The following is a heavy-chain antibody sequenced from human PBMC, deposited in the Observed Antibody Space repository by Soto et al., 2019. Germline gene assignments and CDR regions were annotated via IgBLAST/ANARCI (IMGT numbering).Heavy chain of an antibody. CDR2: INHIGIT. Sequence: QVQVQQWGAGLVKPSETLSLTCAVHGGSFSGFYWSWIRQPPGKGLEYIGEINHIGITNYNPSLKDSVTHSGSPSENPPSLKLNSVTAADTAVYYCTRGYAVNWHTPHYWGQGTLVTVSS. CDR1: GGSFSGFY. D-gene: IGHD4-4*01. CDR3: TRGYAVNWHTPHY. J-gene: IGHJ1*01. V-gene: IGHV4-34*01.